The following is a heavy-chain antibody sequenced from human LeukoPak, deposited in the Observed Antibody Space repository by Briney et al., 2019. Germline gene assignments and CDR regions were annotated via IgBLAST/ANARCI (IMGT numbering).Heavy chain of an antibody. V-gene: IGHV3-73*01. CDR3: TRSTMIVVGGD. J-gene: IGHJ4*02. D-gene: IGHD3-22*01. Sequence: PGGSLRLSCAASGFTFSGSAMHWVRQASGKGLEWVGRIRSKANSYATAYAASVKGRFTISRDDSKNTAYLQMNSPKTEDTAVYYCTRSTMIVVGGDWGQGTLVTVSS. CDR2: IRSKANSYAT. CDR1: GFTFSGSA.